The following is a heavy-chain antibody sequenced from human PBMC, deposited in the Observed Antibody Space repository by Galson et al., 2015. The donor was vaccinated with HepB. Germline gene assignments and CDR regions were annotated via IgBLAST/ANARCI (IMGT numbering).Heavy chain of an antibody. Sequence: SLRLSCAASGFTFSSYSMNWVRQAPGRGLEWVSYISSRSTSIFYADSVKGRFTISSDNANSSLFLQMNSLRDEDTAVYYCARDQQLRISMVRGVMSDSYNYGLDVWGHGTTVTVSS. CDR1: GFTFSSYS. CDR3: ARDQQLRISMVRGVMSDSYNYGLDV. CDR2: ISSRSTSI. J-gene: IGHJ6*02. D-gene: IGHD3-10*01. V-gene: IGHV3-48*02.